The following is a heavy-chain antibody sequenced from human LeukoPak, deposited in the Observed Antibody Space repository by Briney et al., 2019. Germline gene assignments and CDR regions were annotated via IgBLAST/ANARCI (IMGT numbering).Heavy chain of an antibody. CDR3: VRSLPGTMLRGSGMDV. CDR1: GYSFITYW. CDR2: IYPGDTDT. V-gene: IGHV5-51*03. J-gene: IGHJ6*02. Sequence: GESLKITCKGSGYSFITYWIGWVRRMPGRGREWMGIIYPGDTDTRYSPSFQGQVTISADTSINTPYLPWASLQASDTALYYCVRSLPGTMLRGSGMDVWGPGTPVTVSS. D-gene: IGHD3-10*01.